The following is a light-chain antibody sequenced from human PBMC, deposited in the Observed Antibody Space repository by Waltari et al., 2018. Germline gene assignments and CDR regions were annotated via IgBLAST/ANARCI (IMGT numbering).Light chain of an antibody. CDR2: GAS. J-gene: IGKJ4*01. V-gene: IGKV3-20*01. CDR1: QRFISRY. Sequence: EIVMTPSPGTLSLSTGASAPLSSRASQRFISRYLAWYQQKPGQAPRLLIYGASSRAAGCPDRFSGSGSGTDFTLTISRLEPEDFAVYYCQQYGTSPPLTFGGGTKVEIK. CDR3: QQYGTSPPLT.